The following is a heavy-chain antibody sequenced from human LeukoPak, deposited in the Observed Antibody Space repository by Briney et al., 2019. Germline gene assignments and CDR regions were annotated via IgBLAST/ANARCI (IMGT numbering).Heavy chain of an antibody. CDR1: GFTFNNYW. V-gene: IGHV3-7*01. J-gene: IGHJ6*02. D-gene: IGHD6-25*01. CDR3: ARVSGAYYYNYGMDV. CDR2: IKKDGSEK. Sequence: HPGGSLRLSCAASGFTFNNYWMSWVRQAPGKGLEWVANIKKDGSEKYYVDSVKGRFTISRDNAKNSLYLQMNSLRAEDTAVYYCARVSGAYYYNYGMDVWGQGTTVTVSS.